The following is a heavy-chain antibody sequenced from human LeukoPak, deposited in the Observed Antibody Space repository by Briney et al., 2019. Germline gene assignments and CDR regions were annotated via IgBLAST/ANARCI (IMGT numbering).Heavy chain of an antibody. J-gene: IGHJ3*02. Sequence: SDTLSITCTVSGRSISSGDYYWSWIRQPPGKGLEWIGYLYYSGSTYYNPSLKSRVTISVDTSKNQFSLKLSSVTAADTAVYYCASLIVVVPAAIPRDAFDIWGQGTMVTVSS. CDR3: ASLIVVVPAAIPRDAFDI. V-gene: IGHV4-30-4*02. CDR1: GRSISSGDYY. D-gene: IGHD2-2*01. CDR2: LYYSGST.